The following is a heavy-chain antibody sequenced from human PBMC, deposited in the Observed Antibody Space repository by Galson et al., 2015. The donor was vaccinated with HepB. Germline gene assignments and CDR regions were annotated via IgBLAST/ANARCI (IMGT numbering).Heavy chain of an antibody. J-gene: IGHJ4*02. CDR2: ISTYSGSS. CDR3: ARGRRGGSGSFFGTGGHFDF. Sequence: SVKVSCKASGYMSPTHVISWVRQAPGQGLEWMGWISTYSGSSKYAQKFQDRLTLTTDGSTRTAYMDLRNVMSDDTATYYCARGRRGGSGSFFGTGGHFDFWGLGTLVIVSS. V-gene: IGHV1-18*01. D-gene: IGHD3-10*01. CDR1: GYMSPTHV.